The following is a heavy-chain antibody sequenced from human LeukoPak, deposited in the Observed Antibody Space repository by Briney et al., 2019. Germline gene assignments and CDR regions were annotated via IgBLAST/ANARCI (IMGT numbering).Heavy chain of an antibody. J-gene: IGHJ4*02. D-gene: IGHD3-22*01. CDR1: GFTFSSSG. Sequence: AGGSLRLSCAASGFTFSSSGMHWVRQAPGKGLEWVAVIWYDGSNKYYADSVKGRFTISRDNSKNTLYLQMNSLRAEDTAVYYCAKDPRRPHYYYDSSGYPNYFDYWGQGTLVTVSS. CDR2: IWYDGSNK. V-gene: IGHV3-33*06. CDR3: AKDPRRPHYYYDSSGYPNYFDY.